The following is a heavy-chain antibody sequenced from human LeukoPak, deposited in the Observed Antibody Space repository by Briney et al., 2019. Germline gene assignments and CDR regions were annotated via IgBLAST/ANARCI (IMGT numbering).Heavy chain of an antibody. V-gene: IGHV1-69*04. CDR2: IIPILGIA. D-gene: IGHD3-10*01. CDR1: GGTSSSYT. J-gene: IGHJ5*02. Sequence: SVKVSCKASGGTSSSYTISWVRQAPGQGLEWMGRIIPILGIANYAQKFQGRVTITADKSTSTAYMELSSLRSEDTAVYYCARDYQEYYYGSGSPAFDPWGQGTLVTVPS. CDR3: ARDYQEYYYGSGSPAFDP.